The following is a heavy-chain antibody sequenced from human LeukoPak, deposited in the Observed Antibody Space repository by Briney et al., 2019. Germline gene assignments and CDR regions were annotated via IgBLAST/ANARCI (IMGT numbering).Heavy chain of an antibody. Sequence: GGSLRLSCAASGFTFSSYWMHWVRQAPGKGLEWVSGISWNSGRIGYADSVKGRFTISRDNAKNSLYLQMNSLRAEDTALYYCAKDFNRLGEFDAFDIWGQGTMVTVSS. CDR3: AKDFNRLGEFDAFDI. V-gene: IGHV3-9*01. D-gene: IGHD3-16*01. J-gene: IGHJ3*02. CDR2: ISWNSGRI. CDR1: GFTFSSYW.